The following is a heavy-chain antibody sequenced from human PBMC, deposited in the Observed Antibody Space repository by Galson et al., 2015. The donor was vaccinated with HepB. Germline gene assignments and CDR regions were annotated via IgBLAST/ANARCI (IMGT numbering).Heavy chain of an antibody. CDR1: GFTFSGEA. V-gene: IGHV3-23*01. J-gene: IGHJ6*02. CDR3: ATFLYYDSSGYYPYYYYYGMDV. Sequence: SLRLSCAASGFTFSGEAMSWVRQAPGKGLEWVSAISGRGGSTYYADSAKGRFTIPRDNSKNTQYLQMNSLRAEDTAVYYCATFLYYDSSGYYPYYYYYGMDVWGQGTTVTVS. CDR2: ISGRGGST. D-gene: IGHD3-22*01.